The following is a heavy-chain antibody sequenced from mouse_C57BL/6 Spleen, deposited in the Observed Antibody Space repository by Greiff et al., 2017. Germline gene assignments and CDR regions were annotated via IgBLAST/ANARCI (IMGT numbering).Heavy chain of an antibody. Sequence: VQLQQSGAELVKPGASVKLSCKASGYTFTSYWMHWVKQRPGRGLEWIGRIDPNSGGTKYNEKFKSKATLTGDKPSRTAYMQLSSLTSDDSAFYCCASRGCGSNWYFDVWGTGTTVTVSS. CDR1: GYTFTSYW. V-gene: IGHV1-72*01. CDR3: ASRGCGSNWYFDV. D-gene: IGHD1-1*01. CDR2: IDPNSGGT. J-gene: IGHJ1*03.